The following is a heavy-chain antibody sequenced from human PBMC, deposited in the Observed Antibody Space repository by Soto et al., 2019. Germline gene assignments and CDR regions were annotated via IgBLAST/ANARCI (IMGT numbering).Heavy chain of an antibody. J-gene: IGHJ4*02. CDR2: IYYSGST. CDR1: GGSVSSGSYY. Sequence: SETLSLTCTVSGGSVSSGSYYWSWIRQPPGKGLEWIGYIYYSGSTNYNPSLKSRVTISVDTSKNQFSLKLSSVTAADTAVYYCAGSVAGYYFDYWGQGTRVTVSS. D-gene: IGHD6-19*01. V-gene: IGHV4-61*01. CDR3: AGSVAGYYFDY.